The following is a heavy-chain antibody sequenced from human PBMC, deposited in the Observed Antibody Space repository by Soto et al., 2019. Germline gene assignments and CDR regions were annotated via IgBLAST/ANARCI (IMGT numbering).Heavy chain of an antibody. V-gene: IGHV4-61*01. Sequence: SETLSPTCTVSGGSFKSGSYSWSWIRQPPGKGLEWIGYVYHTGRTSYNPSPKSRVSISVDTSKNQFSLNLDSVTAADTAVYFCARDFAYFDSWGQGTLVTVSS. J-gene: IGHJ4*02. D-gene: IGHD3-3*01. CDR3: ARDFAYFDS. CDR1: GGSFKSGSYS. CDR2: VYHTGRT.